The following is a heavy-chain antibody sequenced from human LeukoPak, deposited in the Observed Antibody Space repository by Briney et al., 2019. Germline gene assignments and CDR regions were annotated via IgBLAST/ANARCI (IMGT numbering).Heavy chain of an antibody. Sequence: SETLSLTCAVYGGSFSGYFWSWIRQPPGKGLEWIGEINHSGSTNYNPSLKSRVTISVDTSKNQFSLKLSSVTAADTAVYYCARRDYGSGNPDYWGQGTLVTVSS. V-gene: IGHV4-34*01. J-gene: IGHJ4*02. CDR2: INHSGST. D-gene: IGHD3-10*01. CDR3: ARRDYGSGNPDY. CDR1: GGSFSGYF.